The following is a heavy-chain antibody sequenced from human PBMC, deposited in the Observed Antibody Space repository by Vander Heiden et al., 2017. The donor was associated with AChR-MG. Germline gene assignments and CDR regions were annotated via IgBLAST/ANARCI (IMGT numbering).Heavy chain of an antibody. J-gene: IGHJ6*04. V-gene: IGHV4-38-2*01. CDR1: GSSVNRGYS. Sequence: QVQLQESGPRLVKPSETLSLTCAVSGSSVNRGYSWGWIRQPPGRGLEWIGTIYHTGSPHYNPSLKSRVTMSLDTSKNRFSMNLNSVTAADTAVYYCATMTTFRDVWGRGTTVTVSS. D-gene: IGHD3-16*01. CDR2: IYHTGSP. CDR3: ATMTTFRDV.